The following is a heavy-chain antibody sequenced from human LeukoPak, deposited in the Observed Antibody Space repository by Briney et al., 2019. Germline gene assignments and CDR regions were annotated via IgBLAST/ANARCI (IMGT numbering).Heavy chain of an antibody. CDR2: IGTAGDT. CDR1: GFTFSNYD. D-gene: IGHD6-13*01. CDR3: ASSPAYSSSWYVIDN. V-gene: IGHV3-13*01. Sequence: GGSLRLSCAASGFTFSNYDMHWVRQAAGKGLEWVSAIGTAGDTYYPGSVKGRFTISRENAKNSLYLQMNSLSAGDTAVYYCASSPAYSSSWYVIDNWGQGTLVTVSS. J-gene: IGHJ4*02.